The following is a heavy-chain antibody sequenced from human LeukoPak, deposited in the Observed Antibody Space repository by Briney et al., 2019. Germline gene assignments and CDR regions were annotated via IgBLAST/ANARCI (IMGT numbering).Heavy chain of an antibody. Sequence: TPSETLSLTCTVSGGSMSSGGYYWSWIRQPPGKGLEWIGYIYYSGSTNYNPSLKSRVTISVDASKNQFSLKLSSVTAADTAVYYCARNPSTMVRGALDYWGQGTLVTVSS. CDR1: GGSMSSGGYY. D-gene: IGHD3-10*01. V-gene: IGHV4-61*08. CDR2: IYYSGST. CDR3: ARNPSTMVRGALDY. J-gene: IGHJ4*02.